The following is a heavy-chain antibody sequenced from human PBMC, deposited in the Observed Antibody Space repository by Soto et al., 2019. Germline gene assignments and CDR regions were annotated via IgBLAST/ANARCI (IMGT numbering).Heavy chain of an antibody. CDR3: VRVYQYYDISPASGGNMDV. CDR2: ISNSGSTI. J-gene: IGHJ6*02. D-gene: IGHD3-9*01. V-gene: IGHV3-11*01. CDR1: GFTFSHYY. Sequence: SLRLSCAASGFTFSHYYMSWIRQAPGKGLEWVSSISNSGSTIYYVDSVKGRFTISRDNAKNSLYLQMNSLRAEDTAVYYCVRVYQYYDISPASGGNMDVWGQGTTVTVSS.